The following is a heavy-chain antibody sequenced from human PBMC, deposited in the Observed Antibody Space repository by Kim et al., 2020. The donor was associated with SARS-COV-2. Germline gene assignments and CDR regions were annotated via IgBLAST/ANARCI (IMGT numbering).Heavy chain of an antibody. V-gene: IGHV7-4-1*02. Sequence: ASVKVSCKASAYTFIDYALNWVRQAPGRGLEWMGWISTNTGNPTYVQGFTGRFVFSLDTSVSTVYLQITSLRAEDTAVYYCVRSVDSGTMFRFDPWGQGTLLLVSS. CDR2: ISTNTGNP. CDR1: AYTFIDYA. D-gene: IGHD3-3*01. J-gene: IGHJ5*02. CDR3: VRSVDSGTMFRFDP.